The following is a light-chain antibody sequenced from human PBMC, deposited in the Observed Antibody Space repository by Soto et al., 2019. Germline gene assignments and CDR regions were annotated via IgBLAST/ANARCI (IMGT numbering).Light chain of an antibody. CDR1: QNVLGNY. Sequence: VLTHSPGTLSLTPEERATLSCWASQNVLGNYLAWYQQKPGQAPRLLIYGASTRATGIPDRFGGSGSGTDFTLTISRLEPEDFAVYYCQHYSCLPRTFGQGGMVDI. CDR2: GAS. V-gene: IGKV3-20*01. CDR3: QHYSCLPRT. J-gene: IGKJ1*01.